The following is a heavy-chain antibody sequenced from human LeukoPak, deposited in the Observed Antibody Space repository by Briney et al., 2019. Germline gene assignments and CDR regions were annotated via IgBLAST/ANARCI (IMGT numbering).Heavy chain of an antibody. CDR1: GGSISSSSYY. CDR3: ARHRPILADFDY. Sequence: SETLSLTCTVSGGSISSSSYYWSWIRQRPGKGLEWIGYIYYSGSTYYNPSLKSRVTISVDTSKNQFSLKLNSVTAADTAVYYCARHRPILADFDYWGQGILVIVSS. V-gene: IGHV4-31*03. J-gene: IGHJ4*02. CDR2: IYYSGST.